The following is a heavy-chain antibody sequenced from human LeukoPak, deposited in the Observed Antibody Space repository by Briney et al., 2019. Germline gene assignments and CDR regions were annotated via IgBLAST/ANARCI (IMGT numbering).Heavy chain of an antibody. J-gene: IGHJ6*03. CDR2: IKQDGSEK. V-gene: IGHV3-7*01. D-gene: IGHD6-6*01. CDR3: ARSRAARGYYYYYYMDV. Sequence: GGSLRLSCAASGFTFSSYWMSWVRQAPGKGLEWVANIKQDGSEKYYVDSVKGRFTISRDNAKNSLYLQMNSLRAEDTAVYYCARSRAARGYYYYYYMDVWGKGTTVTVSS. CDR1: GFTFSSYW.